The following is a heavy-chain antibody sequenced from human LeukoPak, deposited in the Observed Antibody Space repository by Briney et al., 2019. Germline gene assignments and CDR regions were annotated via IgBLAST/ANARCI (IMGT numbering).Heavy chain of an antibody. CDR1: GITLSNYG. Sequence: GGSLRLSCAVSGITLSNYGMSWVRQAPGKGLEWVAGISDSGGRTNYADSVKGRFTISRDTPKNTLYLQMNSLRAEDTAVYFCAKRGVVIRVILVGFHKEAYYFDSWGQGALVTVSS. CDR2: ISDSGGRT. V-gene: IGHV3-23*01. CDR3: AKRGVVIRVILVGFHKEAYYFDS. D-gene: IGHD3-22*01. J-gene: IGHJ4*02.